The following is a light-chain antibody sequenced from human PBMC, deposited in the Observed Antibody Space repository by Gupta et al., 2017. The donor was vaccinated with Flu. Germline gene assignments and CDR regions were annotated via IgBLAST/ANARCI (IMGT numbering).Light chain of an antibody. J-gene: IGLJ2*01. CDR3: ASFVGSSTL. CDR1: SSDIGAYDY. V-gene: IGLV2-14*03. CDR2: DVT. Sequence: QSITLSCTGSSSDIGAYDYVSWYRQHPGEAPKLLLYDVTTRPSGISSRFFGSKSGDTASLTISGLQADDEADYYCASFVGSSTLFGGGTRLTVL.